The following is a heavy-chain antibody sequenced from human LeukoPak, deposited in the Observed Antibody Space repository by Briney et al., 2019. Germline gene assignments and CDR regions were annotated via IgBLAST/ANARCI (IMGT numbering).Heavy chain of an antibody. D-gene: IGHD3-10*01. V-gene: IGHV3-9*01. CDR2: ISWNSGSI. CDR1: GFAFDDYA. CDR3: AKARAPLWFGELYY. Sequence: PGGSLRLSCAASGFAFDDYAMHWVRQAPGKGLEWVSGISWNSGSIGYADSVKGRFTISRDNAKNSLYLQMNSLRAEDTALYYCAKARAPLWFGELYYWGQGTLVTVSS. J-gene: IGHJ4*02.